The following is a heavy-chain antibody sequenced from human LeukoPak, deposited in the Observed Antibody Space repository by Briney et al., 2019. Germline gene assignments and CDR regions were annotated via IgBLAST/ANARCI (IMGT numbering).Heavy chain of an antibody. CDR2: ISGTTIYT. CDR1: GFTFSDYY. Sequence: SGGSLRLSCAASGFTFSDYYMGWIRQAPRKGLEWVSYISGTTIYTYYAESLKGRFTISRDNARNSLYLQMDSLRAEDTAVYYCARVGRGLYGMDVRGQGTTVTVSS. CDR3: ARVGRGLYGMDV. J-gene: IGHJ6*02. D-gene: IGHD3-10*01. V-gene: IGHV3-11*06.